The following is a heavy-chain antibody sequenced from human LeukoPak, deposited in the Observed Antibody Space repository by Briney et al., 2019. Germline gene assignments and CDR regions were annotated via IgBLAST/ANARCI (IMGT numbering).Heavy chain of an antibody. D-gene: IGHD2-2*01. V-gene: IGHV3-48*03. Sequence: GGSLRLSCAASRFTLSSYEMNWVRQAPGKGLEWVSYFSTSGRSIYYADSVKGRFTVSRDNAKNSLYLQMNSLRAEDTAVYYCTRDPYQYGMDVWGQGTMVTVSS. CDR2: FSTSGRSI. CDR1: RFTLSSYE. J-gene: IGHJ3*01. CDR3: TRDPYQYGMDV.